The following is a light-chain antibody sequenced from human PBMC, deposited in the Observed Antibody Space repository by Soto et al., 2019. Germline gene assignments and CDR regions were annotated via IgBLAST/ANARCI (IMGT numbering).Light chain of an antibody. CDR3: CSYTISATLV. J-gene: IGLJ3*02. CDR2: EVG. CDR1: TNDIGGYNY. V-gene: IGLV2-14*01. Sequence: QSALTQPASVSGSPGQSITISCSGSTNDIGGYNYVSWYQHHPGKVPKVIIYEVGNRPSGVSNRFSGSKSGNTDSLTISGLQADDEADYYCCSYTISATLVFGGGTKLTVL.